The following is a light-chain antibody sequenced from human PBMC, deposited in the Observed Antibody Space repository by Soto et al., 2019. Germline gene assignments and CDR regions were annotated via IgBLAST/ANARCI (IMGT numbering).Light chain of an antibody. Sequence: EIVMTRSPATLSVSPGERATLSCRASRSLSTNLAWYQQKPGQAPRLLIYDTSTRATGTPARFSGSGSGTDFTLTITSLEPEDFAVYYCQQRTIWPRVYTFGQGTKVDIK. CDR2: DTS. CDR1: RSLSTN. J-gene: IGKJ2*01. V-gene: IGKV3-11*01. CDR3: QQRTIWPRVYT.